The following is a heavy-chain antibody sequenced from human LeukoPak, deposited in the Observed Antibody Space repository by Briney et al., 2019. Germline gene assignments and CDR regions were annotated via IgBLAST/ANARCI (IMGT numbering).Heavy chain of an antibody. CDR3: ARASITMVRGVIIARDNWFDP. V-gene: IGHV3-9*01. J-gene: IGHJ5*02. D-gene: IGHD3-10*01. CDR1: GFTFDDYV. Sequence: QPGGSLRLSCAASGFTFDDYVMHWVRQAPGKGLEWVSGISWNSGSIGYADSVKGRFAISRDNAKNSLYLQMNSLRAEDTALYYCARASITMVRGVIIARDNWFDPWGQGTLVTVSS. CDR2: ISWNSGSI.